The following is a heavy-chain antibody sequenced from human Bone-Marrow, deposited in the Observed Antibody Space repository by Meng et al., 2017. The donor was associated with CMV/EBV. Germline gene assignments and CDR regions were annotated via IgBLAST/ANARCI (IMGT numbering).Heavy chain of an antibody. V-gene: IGHV3-48*03. CDR3: ARGRGDNWYYYGMDV. Sequence: GESLKISCAASGFTFSVYEMNWVRQAPGKGLEWILYISSSGRTTYYADSVKGRFTISRDNARKSLYLQMNSLRAEDTALYYCARGRGDNWYYYGMDVWGQGTTVTGSS. CDR1: GFTFSVYE. CDR2: ISSSGRTT. D-gene: IGHD1-1*01. J-gene: IGHJ6*01.